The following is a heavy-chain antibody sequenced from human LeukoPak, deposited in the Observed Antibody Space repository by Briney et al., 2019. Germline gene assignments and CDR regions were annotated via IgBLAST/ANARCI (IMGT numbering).Heavy chain of an antibody. V-gene: IGHV4-38-2*02. J-gene: IGHJ4*02. CDR1: GYSISSGYY. CDR3: ARDPGYSSGWYNSYYFDY. Sequence: PSETLSLTCTVSGYSISSGYYWGWIRQPPGKGLEWIGSIYHSGSTYYNPSLKSRVTISVDTSKNQFSLKLSSVTAADTAVYYCARDPGYSSGWYNSYYFDYWGQGTLVTVSS. D-gene: IGHD6-19*01. CDR2: IYHSGST.